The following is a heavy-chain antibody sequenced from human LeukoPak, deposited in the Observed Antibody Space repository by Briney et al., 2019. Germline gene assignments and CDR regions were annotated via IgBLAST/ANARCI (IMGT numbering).Heavy chain of an antibody. D-gene: IGHD1-14*01. J-gene: IGHJ6*03. CDR2: INSDSGDT. V-gene: IGHV1-2*02. CDR3: ARVFTGGYYMDV. CDR1: GYTFTGYY. Sequence: ASVKVSCKASGYTFTGYYIHWVRQTPGQGFEWMGWINSDSGDTMYTQKFQGRVTMTRDTSISTAYMQLSSLRSDDTAVFYCARVFTGGYYMDVWGKGTTVTVSS.